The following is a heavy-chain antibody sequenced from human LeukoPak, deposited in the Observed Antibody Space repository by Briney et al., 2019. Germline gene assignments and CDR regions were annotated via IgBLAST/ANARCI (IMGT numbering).Heavy chain of an antibody. CDR2: INHSGST. Sequence: SETLSLTCAVYGGSFSGYHWSWIRQPPGKGLEWIGEINHSGSTNYNPSLKSRVTISVDTSKNQFSLKLSSVTAADTAVYYCVSLRPARFDPWGQGTLVTVSS. CDR3: VSLRPARFDP. CDR1: GGSFSGYH. V-gene: IGHV4-34*01. J-gene: IGHJ5*02.